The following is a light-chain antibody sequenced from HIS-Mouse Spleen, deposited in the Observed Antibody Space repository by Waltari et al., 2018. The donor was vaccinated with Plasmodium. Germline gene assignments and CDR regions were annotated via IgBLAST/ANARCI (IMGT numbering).Light chain of an antibody. CDR2: GAS. V-gene: IGKV3-15*01. CDR1: QSVSIN. J-gene: IGKJ1*01. CDR3: QQYNNWPPT. Sequence: DIVMTHSPATLSVSPGASAPPSCRASQSVSINLAWYQQKPGQAPRLLIYGASTRATGIPARFSGSGSGTEFTLTISSMQSEDFAVYDCQQYNNWPPTFGQGTKVEIK.